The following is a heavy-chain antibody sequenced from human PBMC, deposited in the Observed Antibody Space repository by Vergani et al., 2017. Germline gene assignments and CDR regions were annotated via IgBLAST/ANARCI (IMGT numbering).Heavy chain of an antibody. V-gene: IGHV3-33*06. D-gene: IGHD2-15*01. CDR3: AKASRYCSGGSCYDGYYYYYMDV. J-gene: IGHJ6*03. CDR2: IWYAGSNK. CDR1: GFTFSSYG. Sequence: QVQLVESGGGVVQPGRSLRLSCAASGFTFSSYGMHWVRQAPGKGLEWVAVIWYAGSNKYYADSVKGRFTISSDNSKNTLYLQMNSLRAEDTAVYYCAKASRYCSGGSCYDGYYYYYMDVWGKGTTVTVSS.